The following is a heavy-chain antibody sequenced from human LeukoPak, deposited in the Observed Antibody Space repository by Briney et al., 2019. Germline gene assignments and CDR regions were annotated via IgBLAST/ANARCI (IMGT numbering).Heavy chain of an antibody. CDR2: FYPGDSDI. D-gene: IGHD2-2*01. CDR3: ARLGGYQLPVYIDH. CDR1: GYRFTNYW. V-gene: IGHV5-51*01. Sequence: GEALRISCQGSGYRFTNYWITWLRPMPGKGLEWMGVFYPGDSDIRYSPSFQGQVTISADKSISTAYLQWSSLGASDTAMYYCARLGGYQLPVYIDHWGQGTLVTVSS. J-gene: IGHJ4*02.